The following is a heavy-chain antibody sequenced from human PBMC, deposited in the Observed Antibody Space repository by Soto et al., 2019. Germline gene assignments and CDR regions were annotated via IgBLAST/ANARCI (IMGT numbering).Heavy chain of an antibody. V-gene: IGHV4-59*01. J-gene: IGHJ6*02. CDR2: IYYSGST. Sequence: SETLSLTCAVYGGSFSGYYWSWIRQPPGKGLEWIGYIYYSGSTNYNPSLKSRVTISVDTSKNQFSLKLSSVTAADTAVYYCARVPDYDFWSGYYTGGYYYYGMDVWGQGTTVTVSS. CDR3: ARVPDYDFWSGYYTGGYYYYGMDV. D-gene: IGHD3-3*01. CDR1: GGSFSGYY.